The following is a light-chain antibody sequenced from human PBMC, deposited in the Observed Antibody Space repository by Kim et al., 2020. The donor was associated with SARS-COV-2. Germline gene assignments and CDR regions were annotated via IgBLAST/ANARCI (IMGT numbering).Light chain of an antibody. J-gene: IGLJ2*01. Sequence: VTISCPGSSSNIGAGYDVHWYQQLPGTAPKLLIYGNSNRPSGVPDRFSGSKSGTSASLAITGLQAEDEADYYCQSYDSSLSGSVFGGGTQLTVL. CDR2: GNS. CDR3: QSYDSSLSGSV. V-gene: IGLV1-40*01. CDR1: SSNIGAGYD.